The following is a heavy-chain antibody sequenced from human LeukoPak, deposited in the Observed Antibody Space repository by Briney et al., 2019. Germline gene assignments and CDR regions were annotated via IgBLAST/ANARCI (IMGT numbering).Heavy chain of an antibody. J-gene: IGHJ5*02. V-gene: IGHV3-7*05. Sequence: GGSLRLSCAASGFTFSSYWMTRVRQAPGKGLEWVANIKQDGSEKYYVDSVKGRFTISRDNAKNSLYLQMNSLRAEDTAVYYCARSIAANTNWFDPWGQGTLVTVSS. D-gene: IGHD2-15*01. CDR1: GFTFSSYW. CDR3: ARSIAANTNWFDP. CDR2: IKQDGSEK.